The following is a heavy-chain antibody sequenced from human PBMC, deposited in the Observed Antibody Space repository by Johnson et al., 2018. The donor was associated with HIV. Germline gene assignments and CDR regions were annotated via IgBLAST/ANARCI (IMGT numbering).Heavy chain of an antibody. CDR2: INSDGSST. Sequence: QLVESGGGLVQPGGSLRLSCAASGFTFGNYWMHWVRQAPGKGLVWVSHINSDGSSTNYADSVMGRFTISRDNAKNRLFLQMDSLRAEDTAFYYCARYNSGWDPHAFDIWGQGTMVTISS. CDR1: GFTFGNYW. CDR3: ARYNSGWDPHAFDI. V-gene: IGHV3-74*02. J-gene: IGHJ3*02. D-gene: IGHD6-19*01.